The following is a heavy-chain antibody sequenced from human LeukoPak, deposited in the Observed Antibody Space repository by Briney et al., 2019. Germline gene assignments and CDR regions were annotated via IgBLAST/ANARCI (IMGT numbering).Heavy chain of an antibody. J-gene: IGHJ4*02. CDR3: ARGTVLRYFDWFPALDY. CDR1: GFTVSSNY. V-gene: IGHV3-53*01. Sequence: AGSLRLSSAASGFTVSSNYMSWVRQAPGKGLEWVSVIYSGGSTYYADSVKGRFTISRDNSKNTLYLQMNSLRAEDTAVYYCARGTVLRYFDWFPALDYWGQGTLVTVSS. CDR2: IYSGGST. D-gene: IGHD3-9*01.